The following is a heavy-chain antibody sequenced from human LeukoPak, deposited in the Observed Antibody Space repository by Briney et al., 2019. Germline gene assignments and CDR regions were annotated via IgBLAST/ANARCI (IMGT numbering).Heavy chain of an antibody. CDR3: ARGLIVPAATRYWYFDL. V-gene: IGHV4-34*01. D-gene: IGHD2-2*01. CDR2: INHSGST. CDR1: GGSFSGYY. Sequence: PSETLSLTCAAYGGSFSGYYWSWIRQPPGKGLEWIGEINHSGSTNYNPSLKSRVTISLDTSKNQFSLKLSSVTAADTAVYYCARGLIVPAATRYWYFDLWGRGTLVTVSS. J-gene: IGHJ2*01.